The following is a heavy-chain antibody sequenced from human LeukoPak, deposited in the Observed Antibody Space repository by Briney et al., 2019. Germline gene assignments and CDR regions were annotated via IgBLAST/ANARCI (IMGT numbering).Heavy chain of an antibody. Sequence: PGGSLRLSCAAPGFTFSNVWMSWVRQAPGKRLEWVCRINRKTDGGTTDYTATVKCRFTISRDDSKNTLYLQMTSLKTQDIAVYYCTTVGNNYDSGGFRVGVFDMWGQGTMLT. CDR1: GFTFSNVW. CDR3: TTVGNNYDSGGFRVGVFDM. CDR2: INRKTDGGTT. J-gene: IGHJ3*02. V-gene: IGHV3-15*01. D-gene: IGHD3-22*01.